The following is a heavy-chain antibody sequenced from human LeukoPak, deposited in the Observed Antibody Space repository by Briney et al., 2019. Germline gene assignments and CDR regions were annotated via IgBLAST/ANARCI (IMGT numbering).Heavy chain of an antibody. J-gene: IGHJ5*02. CDR3: ARESCSSTNCYSWFDP. CDR1: GYTFTGYY. Sequence: ASVRVPCKASGYTFTGYYMHWVRQAPGQGLEWMGWINPNGGGTNYEQNFQGRVTMTRDTSISTAYMELSRLRSDDTAVYYCARESCSSTNCYSWFDPWGQGTLVTVSS. D-gene: IGHD2-2*01. V-gene: IGHV1-2*02. CDR2: INPNGGGT.